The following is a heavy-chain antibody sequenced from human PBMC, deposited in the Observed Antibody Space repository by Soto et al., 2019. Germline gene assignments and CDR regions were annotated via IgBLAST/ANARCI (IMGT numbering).Heavy chain of an antibody. CDR2: VVHRGTT. J-gene: IGHJ4*02. D-gene: IGHD6-19*01. CDR1: GASISDNNW. V-gene: IGHV4-4*02. CDR3: AIHIGVTGTRGFDY. Sequence: QVQLQESGPGLVKPSGTLSLTCAVSGASISDNNWWSWVRQPPGKGLEWIGEVVHRGTTNHNPSLRSRVTISMDKSKNQISLTLSSVTAADSAVYYCAIHIGVTGTRGFDYWGQGTLVTVSS.